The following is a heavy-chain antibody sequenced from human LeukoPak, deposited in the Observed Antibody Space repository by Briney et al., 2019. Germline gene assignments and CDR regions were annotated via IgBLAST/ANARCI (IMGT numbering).Heavy chain of an antibody. CDR1: GLTFSHYN. CDR2: ISGSTSTI. V-gene: IGHV3-48*01. J-gene: IGHJ6*03. Sequence: PGGSLRLSCAASGLTFSHYNMNWVRKAPGKGLKRVSYISGSTSTIYYADSVKGRFTISRDNAKNSLYLQMNSLRAEDTAVYYCARDTTWDYYYYFYMDVWGKGTTVTVSS. CDR3: ARDTTWDYYYYFYMDV. D-gene: IGHD2-2*01.